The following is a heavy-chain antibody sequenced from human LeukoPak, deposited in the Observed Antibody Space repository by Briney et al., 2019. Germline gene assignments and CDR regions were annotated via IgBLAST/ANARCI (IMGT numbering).Heavy chain of an antibody. CDR1: GGSFSGYY. CDR2: INHSGST. J-gene: IGHJ4*02. V-gene: IGHV4-34*01. CDR3: ARGLSAIVY. Sequence: SETLSLTCAVYGGSFSGYYWSWIRQPPGKGLEWIGEINHSGSTNYNPSLKSRVTISVDTSRNQFSLKLSSVTAADTAVYYCARGLSAIVYWGQGTLVTVSS. D-gene: IGHD2-15*01.